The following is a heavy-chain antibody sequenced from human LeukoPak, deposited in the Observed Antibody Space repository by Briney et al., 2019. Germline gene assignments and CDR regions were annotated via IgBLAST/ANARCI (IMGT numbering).Heavy chain of an antibody. CDR1: GGSFSGYY. CDR2: INHSGST. J-gene: IGHJ4*02. V-gene: IGHV4-34*01. CDR3: ARGLSAIVY. Sequence: SETLSLTCAVYGGSFSGYYWSWIRQPPGKGLEWIGEINHSGSTNYNPSLKSRVTISVDTSRNQFSLKLSSVTAADTAVYYCARGLSAIVYWGQGTLVTVSS. D-gene: IGHD2-15*01.